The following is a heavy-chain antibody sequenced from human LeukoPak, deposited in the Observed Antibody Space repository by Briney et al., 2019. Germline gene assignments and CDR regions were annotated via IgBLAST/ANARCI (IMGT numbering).Heavy chain of an antibody. CDR2: INPNSGGT. V-gene: IGHV1-2*02. CDR3: ARARAYYYDSSGKNWFGP. Sequence: ASVKVSCKASGYTFTGYYMHWVRQAPGQGLEWMGWINPNSGGTNYAQKFQGRVTMTRDTSISTAYMELSRLRSDDTAVYYCARARAYYYDSSGKNWFGPWGQGTLVTVSS. D-gene: IGHD3-22*01. J-gene: IGHJ5*02. CDR1: GYTFTGYY.